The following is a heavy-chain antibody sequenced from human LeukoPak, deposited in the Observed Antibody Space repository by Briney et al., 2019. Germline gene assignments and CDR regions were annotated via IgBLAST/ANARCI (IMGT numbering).Heavy chain of an antibody. CDR2: IKRKSDGGTT. D-gene: IGHD2-21*02. V-gene: IGHV3-15*01. J-gene: IGHJ4*02. Sequence: GESLRLSCAASGFSVTDAWMHWVRQAPGKGREWGGRIKRKSDGGTTDCAAPVRDRFTVSRDETKNTVYLQMNSLKIEDTAVYYCATDQVTDWGQGTLVTVSS. CDR1: GFSVTDAW. CDR3: ATDQVTD.